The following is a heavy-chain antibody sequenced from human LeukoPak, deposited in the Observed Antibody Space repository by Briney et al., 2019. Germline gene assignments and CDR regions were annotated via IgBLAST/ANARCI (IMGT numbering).Heavy chain of an antibody. J-gene: IGHJ4*01. CDR3: ARVWWRTSIHRSFYFDY. Sequence: GGSLRLSCAASRFSVGTNYLTWVRQAPGKGLEWVSLIFAGGEISYADSVRGRFTISRDNSRNTLYLQMNSLTVEDTATYYCARVWWRTSIHRSFYFDYWGQGALVIVSS. V-gene: IGHV3-66*01. D-gene: IGHD2-21*02. CDR1: RFSVGTNY. CDR2: IFAGGEI.